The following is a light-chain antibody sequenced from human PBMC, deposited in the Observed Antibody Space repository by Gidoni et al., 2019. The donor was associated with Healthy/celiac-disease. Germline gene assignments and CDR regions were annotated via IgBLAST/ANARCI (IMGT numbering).Light chain of an antibody. V-gene: IGLV2-8*01. Sequence: QSALTQPPSASGTPGQSVTISCSVTSSDVSGYNDVSWYKQQPGKSPKLMIDEVSKRPSGVPDRFSGSKSGNTASLTISGLQAEDEADYYCISYAGTNNRYVFGTGTKVSVL. CDR1: SSDVSGYND. CDR2: EVS. CDR3: ISYAGTNNRYV. J-gene: IGLJ1*01.